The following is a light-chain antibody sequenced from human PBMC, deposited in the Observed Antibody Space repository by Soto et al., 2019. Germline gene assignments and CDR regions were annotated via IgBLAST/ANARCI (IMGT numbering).Light chain of an antibody. Sequence: EIVLTQSPGTLSLSPGERATLSCRASQSVSSSYLAWYQHKPGQAPRLLIYCASRRATGIPDRFSGSGSGTDFTLTISRLEPEDFAVYYCQQYGSSPRTFGQGTKVEIK. CDR3: QQYGSSPRT. V-gene: IGKV3-20*01. CDR2: CAS. J-gene: IGKJ1*01. CDR1: QSVSSSY.